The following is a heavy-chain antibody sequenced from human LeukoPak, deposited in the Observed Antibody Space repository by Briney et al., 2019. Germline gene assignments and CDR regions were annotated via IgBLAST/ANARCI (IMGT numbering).Heavy chain of an antibody. V-gene: IGHV1-69*13. CDR3: ASVMRGAMAEGWFDP. Sequence: GASVKVSCKASGYTFTSYDINWVRQAPGQGLEWMGGIIPIFGTANYAQKFQGRVTITADESTSTAYMELSSLRSEDTAVYYCASVMRGAMAEGWFDPWGQGTLVTVSS. CDR2: IIPIFGTA. D-gene: IGHD3-16*01. CDR1: GYTFTSYD. J-gene: IGHJ5*02.